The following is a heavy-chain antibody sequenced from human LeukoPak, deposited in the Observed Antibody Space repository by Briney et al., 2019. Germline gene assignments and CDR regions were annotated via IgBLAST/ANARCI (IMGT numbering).Heavy chain of an antibody. CDR2: TYWDDEK. D-gene: IGHD3-10*01. V-gene: IGHV2-5*02. CDR3: APSYYFGSRSYYNVWFAP. Sequence: SGPTLGNPTQTLTLTCTVAGFSLSTGGVGGGWIRQPPGKALQGLALTYWDDEKYYSPSLKSRLSISRDTSRNQVVLPMTNMDPLDTATYFCAPSYYFGSRSYYNVWFAPWGLGTLVTVSS. J-gene: IGHJ5*02. CDR1: GFSLSTGGVG.